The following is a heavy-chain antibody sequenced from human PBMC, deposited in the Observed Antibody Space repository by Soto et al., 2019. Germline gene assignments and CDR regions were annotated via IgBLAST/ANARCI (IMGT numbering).Heavy chain of an antibody. Sequence: PGGSLSLSCAASGFTFSSYGMHWVRQAPGKGLEWVAVISYDGSNKYYADSVKGRFTISRDNSKNTLYLQMNSLRAEDTAVYYCAKEGYSYGYAPGDYWGQGTLVTVSS. CDR1: GFTFSSYG. CDR3: AKEGYSYGYAPGDY. D-gene: IGHD5-18*01. CDR2: ISYDGSNK. V-gene: IGHV3-30*18. J-gene: IGHJ4*02.